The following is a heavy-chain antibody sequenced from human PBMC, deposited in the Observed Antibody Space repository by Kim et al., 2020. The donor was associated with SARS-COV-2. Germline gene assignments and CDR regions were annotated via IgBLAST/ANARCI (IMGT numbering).Heavy chain of an antibody. Sequence: LSLTCAASGFTFSSYGMHWVRQAPGKGLEWVAVIWYDGSNKYYADSVKGRFTISRDNSKNTLYLQMNSLRAEDTAVYYCAREGGADCSSTSCYNELPFDYWGQGTLVTVSS. CDR3: AREGGADCSSTSCYNELPFDY. D-gene: IGHD2-2*02. CDR2: IWYDGSNK. CDR1: GFTFSSYG. V-gene: IGHV3-33*01. J-gene: IGHJ4*02.